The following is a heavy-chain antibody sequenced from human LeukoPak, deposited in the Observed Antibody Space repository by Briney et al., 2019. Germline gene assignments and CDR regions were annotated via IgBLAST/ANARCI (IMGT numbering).Heavy chain of an antibody. D-gene: IGHD2-15*01. CDR3: AKQGSCSGGSCYARHFDS. CDR1: GFSFSNYG. J-gene: IGHJ4*02. Sequence: PGRSLRLSCAASGFSFSNYGMHWVRQAPGNGLEWVALISLDGSSKYYADSVKGRFTISRDNSKNTLYLQMNSLRAEDTAVYLCAKQGSCSGGSCYARHFDSWGQGTLVTVSS. V-gene: IGHV3-30*18. CDR2: ISLDGSSK.